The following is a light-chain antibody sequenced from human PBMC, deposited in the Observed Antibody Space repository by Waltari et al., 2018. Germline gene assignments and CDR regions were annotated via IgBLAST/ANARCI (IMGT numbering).Light chain of an antibody. CDR3: SSYAGSNNVV. CDR1: SRSLGGYSY. J-gene: IGLJ2*01. V-gene: IGLV2-8*01. CDR2: EVS. Sequence: QSPLTPPPSASGSPGPPVTIPCTYPSRSLGGYSYCSWYQQHPGKAPKLMMYEVSKRPSGVPDRFSGSKSGNTASLTVSGLQAEDEADYYCSSYAGSNNVVFGGGTKLTVL.